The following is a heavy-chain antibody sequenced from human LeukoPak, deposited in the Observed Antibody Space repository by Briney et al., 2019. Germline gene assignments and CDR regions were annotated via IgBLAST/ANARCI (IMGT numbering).Heavy chain of an antibody. CDR3: ARDRPTGASRLFVVQ. Sequence: GGSLRLSCAASGSTFSSYSMTWVRQAPGKGLEWVSSMSSGSRYIYYADSVRGRFTISRDNAKNSLYLLMNSLRAEDTAVYYCARDRPTGASRLFVVQWGQGTLVTVSS. CDR1: GSTFSSYS. V-gene: IGHV3-21*01. D-gene: IGHD2-15*01. J-gene: IGHJ4*02. CDR2: MSSGSRYI.